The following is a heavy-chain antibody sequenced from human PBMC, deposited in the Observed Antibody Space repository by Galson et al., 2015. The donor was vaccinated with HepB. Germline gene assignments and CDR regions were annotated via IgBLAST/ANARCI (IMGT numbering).Heavy chain of an antibody. CDR3: ARDLLDILTGPKFDY. V-gene: IGHV3-33*01. J-gene: IGHJ4*02. Sequence: SLRLSCATSGFTFNNYGMHWVRQAPGKGLEWVAVVWYDGSDKYYADSVKGRFTISRDNSKNTLYLQMNSLRAEDTAVYYCARDLLDILTGPKFDYWGQGTLVTVSS. CDR1: GFTFNNYG. CDR2: VWYDGSDK. D-gene: IGHD3-9*01.